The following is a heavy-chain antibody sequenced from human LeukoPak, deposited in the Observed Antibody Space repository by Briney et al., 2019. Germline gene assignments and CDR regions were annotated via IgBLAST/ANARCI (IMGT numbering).Heavy chain of an antibody. D-gene: IGHD2-15*01. V-gene: IGHV4-4*07. CDR1: GGSISGYY. CDR2: VDTSGRT. Sequence: SETLSLTSTVSGGSISGYYWSWIRQPAGKGLEWIGHVDTSGRTNYNSSLMSRVTMSVDTSKNQFSLRLTSVTAADTAVYYCARHWSHSVAQFGRYYWFDPWGEGTLVTVSS. J-gene: IGHJ5*02. CDR3: ARHWSHSVAQFGRYYWFDP.